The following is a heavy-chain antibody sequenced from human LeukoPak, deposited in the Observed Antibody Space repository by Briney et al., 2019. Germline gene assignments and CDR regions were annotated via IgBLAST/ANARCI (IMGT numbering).Heavy chain of an antibody. CDR3: VRDLWGSGGF. D-gene: IGHD3-10*01. V-gene: IGHV3-7*01. J-gene: IGHJ4*02. CDR1: GLTISRDW. Sequence: GGSLRLSCAASGLTISRDWMTWVRQAPGKGLEWVADIKKDGSEIYYLDSVKGRFTVSRDNAKNLVYLQMNTLRPEDTAIYYCVRDLWGSGGFWGQGNLVTVSS. CDR2: IKKDGSEI.